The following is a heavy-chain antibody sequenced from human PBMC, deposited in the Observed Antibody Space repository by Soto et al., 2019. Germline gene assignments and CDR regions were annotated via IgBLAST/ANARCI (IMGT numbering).Heavy chain of an antibody. CDR3: ARRYGWLYFDY. CDR1: GDSISSGHYF. D-gene: IGHD3-10*01. Sequence: SETLYLTRTVYGDSISSGHYFWGWIRQPPGKGLEWIGTIFYSGSTYYNPSLKSRVTISVDTSKNQFSLKLTSVTAADTALYYCARRYGWLYFDYWGQG. V-gene: IGHV4-39*01. CDR2: IFYSGST. J-gene: IGHJ4*02.